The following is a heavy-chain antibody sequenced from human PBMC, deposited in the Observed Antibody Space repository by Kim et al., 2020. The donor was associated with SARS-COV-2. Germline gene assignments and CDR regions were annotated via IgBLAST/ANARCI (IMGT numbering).Heavy chain of an antibody. CDR3: ASQYYDFWSGYREGYYYMDV. D-gene: IGHD3-3*01. J-gene: IGHJ6*03. CDR2: INPSGGST. V-gene: IGHV1-46*01. Sequence: ASVKVSCKASGYTFTSYYMHWVRQAPGQGLEWMGIINPSGGSTSYAQKFQGRVTMTRDTSTSTVYMELSSLRSEDTAVYYCASQYYDFWSGYREGYYYMDVWGQGTPVTVSS. CDR1: GYTFTSYY.